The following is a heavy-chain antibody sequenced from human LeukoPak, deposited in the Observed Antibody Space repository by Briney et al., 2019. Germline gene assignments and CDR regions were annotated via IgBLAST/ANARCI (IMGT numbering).Heavy chain of an antibody. V-gene: IGHV4-34*01. Sequence: SETLSLTCAVYGGSFSGYYWSWIRQPPGKGLEWIGEINHSGSTNYNPSLKSRVTISVDTAKNQFSLKLSPVTAADTAVYYCAASEGNYYDSSGYYSVPIDYWGQGTLVTVSS. D-gene: IGHD3-22*01. CDR3: AASEGNYYDSSGYYSVPIDY. CDR1: GGSFSGYY. CDR2: INHSGST. J-gene: IGHJ4*02.